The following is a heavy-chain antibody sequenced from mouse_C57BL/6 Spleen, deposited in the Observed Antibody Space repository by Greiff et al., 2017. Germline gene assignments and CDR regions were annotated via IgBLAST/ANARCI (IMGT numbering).Heavy chain of an antibody. CDR2: IDPSDSYP. CDR1: GYTFTSYW. D-gene: IGHD2-1*01. V-gene: IGHV1-69*01. CDR3: ARWGNPAWFAY. J-gene: IGHJ3*01. Sequence: QVQLQQPGAELVMPGASVKLSCKASGYTFTSYWMHWVKQRPGQGLEWIGEIDPSDSYPNYNQKFKGKSTLTVDKSSSTAYMQLSSLTSEDSAVYYCARWGNPAWFAYWGQGTLVTVSA.